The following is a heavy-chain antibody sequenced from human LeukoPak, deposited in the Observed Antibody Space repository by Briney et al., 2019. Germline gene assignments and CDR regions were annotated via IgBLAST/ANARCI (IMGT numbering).Heavy chain of an antibody. CDR1: GFTFSSYS. D-gene: IGHD6-19*01. Sequence: GGSLRLSCAASGFTFSSYSMSWVRQAPGRGPEWVSGISVSDGSTYYADSVRGRFTVSRDNSKNTLYLQMNSLRAEDTAVYYCAKGHSSGWYYSDHWGQGTLVTVSS. V-gene: IGHV3-23*01. CDR3: AKGHSSGWYYSDH. J-gene: IGHJ4*02. CDR2: ISVSDGST.